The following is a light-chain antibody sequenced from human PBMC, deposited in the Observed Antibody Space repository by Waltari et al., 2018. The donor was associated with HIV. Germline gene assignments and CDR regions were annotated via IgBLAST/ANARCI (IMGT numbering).Light chain of an antibody. CDR2: EVS. V-gene: IGLV2-14*01. CDR3: SSYTSSSTPYVV. CDR1: SSDVGGYNY. J-gene: IGLJ2*01. Sequence: QSALTQPASVSGSPGQSITISCTGTSSDVGGYNYVSWYQQHPGKAPKLMIYEVSNRPLGVSNRFSGSKSGNTSSLTISGLRAEDEADYYCSSYTSSSTPYVVFGGGTKLTVL.